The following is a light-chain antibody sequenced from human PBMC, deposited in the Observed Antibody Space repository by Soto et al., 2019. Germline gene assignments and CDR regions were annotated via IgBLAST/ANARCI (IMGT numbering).Light chain of an antibody. CDR3: QQYGSSPT. CDR2: DAS. J-gene: IGKJ1*01. V-gene: IGKV3-20*01. Sequence: EIVLTQSRGTLSLSPGERATLSCRSSQSVSSSYLAWHQQKPGQAPRLLIYDASSRATGIPDRFSGSGSGTDFTLTISRLEPEDFAVYYCQQYGSSPTFGQGTKVEIK. CDR1: QSVSSSY.